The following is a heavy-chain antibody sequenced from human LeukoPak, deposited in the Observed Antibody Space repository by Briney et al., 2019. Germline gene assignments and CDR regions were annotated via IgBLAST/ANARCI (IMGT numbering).Heavy chain of an antibody. D-gene: IGHD6-13*01. CDR1: GYTLTELS. J-gene: IGHJ6*04. CDR2: FDPEDGET. Sequence: ASVKVSCKVSGYTLTELSMHWVRQAPGKGLEWMGGFDPEDGETIYAQKFQGRVTMTGDTSTDTAYVELSSLRSEDTAVYYCATERPGIAAAGDWALYYYGMDVWGKGTTVTVSS. CDR3: ATERPGIAAAGDWALYYYGMDV. V-gene: IGHV1-24*01.